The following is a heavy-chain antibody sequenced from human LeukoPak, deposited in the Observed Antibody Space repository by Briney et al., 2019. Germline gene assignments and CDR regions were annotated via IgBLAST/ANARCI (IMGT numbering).Heavy chain of an antibody. Sequence: GSSVKVSCKASGGTFSSYAISWVRQAPGQGLEWMGRIIPIFGTANYAQKFQGRVTITTDESTSPAYMELSSLRSEDTAVYYCARGRLSPKWELPMKYWGQGTLVTVSS. V-gene: IGHV1-69*05. D-gene: IGHD1-26*01. CDR1: GGTFSSYA. CDR3: ARGRLSPKWELPMKY. J-gene: IGHJ4*02. CDR2: IIPIFGTA.